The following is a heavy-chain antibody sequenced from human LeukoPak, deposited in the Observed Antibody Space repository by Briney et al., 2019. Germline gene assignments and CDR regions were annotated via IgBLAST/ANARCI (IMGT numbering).Heavy chain of an antibody. D-gene: IGHD1-26*01. V-gene: IGHV4-4*07. Sequence: PSETLSLTCTVSVGSLSGYNWSCVRQTAGKGLEWIGRIYTSGGTNYNPSLTSRVTMPLDTSKNQYSLKLSSVAAADTAVYYCASELQSGDYWGQGTLVTVAS. J-gene: IGHJ4*02. CDR1: VGSLSGYN. CDR2: IYTSGGT. CDR3: ASELQSGDY.